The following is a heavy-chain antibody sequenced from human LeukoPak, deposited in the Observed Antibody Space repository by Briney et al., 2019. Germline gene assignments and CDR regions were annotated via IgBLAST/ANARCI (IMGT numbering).Heavy chain of an antibody. CDR3: ARDRGGYDWNWFDP. CDR2: IYTSGST. Sequence: SETLSLTCTVSGGSISSGSYYWSWIRQPAGKGLEWIGRIYTSGSTNYNPSLKSRVTISVDTSKNQFSLKLSSVTAADTAVYYCARDRGGYDWNWFDPWGQGTLVTVSS. V-gene: IGHV4-61*02. CDR1: GGSISSGSYY. D-gene: IGHD5-12*01. J-gene: IGHJ5*02.